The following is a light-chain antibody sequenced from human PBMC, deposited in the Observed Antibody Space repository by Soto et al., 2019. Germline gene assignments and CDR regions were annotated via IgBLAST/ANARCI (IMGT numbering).Light chain of an antibody. J-gene: IGLJ1*01. CDR3: RSHAGSNNPFV. CDR1: SSDVGGYNY. CDR2: DVG. Sequence: QSALTQPPSASGSPGQSVTISCTGTSSDVGGYNYVSWYQQHPGKAPKVMIYDVGKRPSGVPDRFSGYKSGNTASLTVSGLQAEDEAHYYCRSHAGSNNPFVFGTGTKLTVL. V-gene: IGLV2-8*01.